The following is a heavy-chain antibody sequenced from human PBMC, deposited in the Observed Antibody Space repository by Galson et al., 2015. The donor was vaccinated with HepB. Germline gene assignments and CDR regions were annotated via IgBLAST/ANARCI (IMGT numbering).Heavy chain of an antibody. D-gene: IGHD4-17*01. CDR1: GFTVSSNY. CDR2: IYSGGGT. Sequence: SLRLSCAASGFTVSSNYMSWVRQAPGKGLEWVSVIYSGGGTYYADSVKGRFTISRDNSKNTLYLQMNSLRAEDTAVYYCASSGDYGENYFDYWGQGTLVTVSS. J-gene: IGHJ4*02. V-gene: IGHV3-53*01. CDR3: ASSGDYGENYFDY.